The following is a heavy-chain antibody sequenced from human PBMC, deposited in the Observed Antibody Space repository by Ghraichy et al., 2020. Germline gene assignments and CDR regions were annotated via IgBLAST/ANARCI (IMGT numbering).Heavy chain of an antibody. D-gene: IGHD6-6*01. V-gene: IGHV3-21*04. Sequence: GGSLRLSCAASGFTFSSYSMNWVRQAPGKGLDWVSSITSSGTYIYYADSVKGRFTISRDNAKNSVYLQMNSLRAEDTAVYYCARDVGDIAARRPYYGVDGWGQGTTVTVSS. CDR3: ARDVGDIAARRPYYGVDG. J-gene: IGHJ6*01. CDR1: GFTFSSYS. CDR2: ITSSGTYI.